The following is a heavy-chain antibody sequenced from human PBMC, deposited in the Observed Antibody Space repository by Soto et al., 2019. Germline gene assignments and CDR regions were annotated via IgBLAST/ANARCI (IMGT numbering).Heavy chain of an antibody. J-gene: IGHJ4*02. CDR3: ARESRYCSGGSCYFLPGIDY. CDR2: IIPIFGTA. V-gene: IGHV1-69*12. Sequence: QVQLVQSGAEVKKPGSSVKVSCKASGSTFSSYAISWVRQAPGQGLEWMGGIIPIFGTANYAQKFQGRVTITADESTSKAYMELSSLRSEDTAVYYCARESRYCSGGSCYFLPGIDYWGQGTLVTVSS. CDR1: GSTFSSYA. D-gene: IGHD2-15*01.